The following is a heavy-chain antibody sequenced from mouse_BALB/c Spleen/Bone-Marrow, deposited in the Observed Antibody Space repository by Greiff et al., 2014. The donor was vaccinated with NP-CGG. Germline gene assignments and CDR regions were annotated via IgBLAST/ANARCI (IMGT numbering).Heavy chain of an antibody. CDR1: GYTFTSYW. V-gene: IGHV1-87*01. Sequence: VQLQQSGAELARPGASVKLSCKASGYTFTSYWMQWVKQRPGQGLEWIGVIYPGDGDTRYTQKFKGKATLTADKSSSTAYMQLSSLASEDSAVYYCAREDSYTWFAYWGQGTLVTVSA. CDR2: IYPGDGDT. J-gene: IGHJ3*01. D-gene: IGHD1-1*01. CDR3: AREDSYTWFAY.